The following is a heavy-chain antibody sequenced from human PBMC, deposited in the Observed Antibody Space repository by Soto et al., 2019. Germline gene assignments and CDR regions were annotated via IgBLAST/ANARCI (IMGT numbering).Heavy chain of an antibody. CDR3: AKPRGAGGYYYDSPQFDDY. V-gene: IGHV3-23*01. CDR2: ISGSGGST. Sequence: GGSLRLACASSGFTLISYAMSWVRQAPGKGLEWVSAISGSGGSTYYADSVKGRFTISRDNSKNTLYLQMNSLRAEDTAVYYCAKPRGAGGYYYDSPQFDDYWGQGTLVT. J-gene: IGHJ4*02. D-gene: IGHD3-22*01. CDR1: GFTLISYA.